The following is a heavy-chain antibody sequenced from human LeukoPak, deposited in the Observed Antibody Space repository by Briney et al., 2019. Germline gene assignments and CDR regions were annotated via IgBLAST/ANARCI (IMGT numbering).Heavy chain of an antibody. Sequence: SETLSLTCSVSGGSISSYYWSWIRQPPGRGLEWIGYIYYSGRTSYNPSLKSRVTISVDTSKNQFSLRLSSVTAADTAVYYCARTTSSMFDPWGQGTLVTVSS. V-gene: IGHV4-59*01. CDR3: ARTTSSMFDP. CDR2: IYYSGRT. J-gene: IGHJ5*02. D-gene: IGHD2-2*01. CDR1: GGSISSYY.